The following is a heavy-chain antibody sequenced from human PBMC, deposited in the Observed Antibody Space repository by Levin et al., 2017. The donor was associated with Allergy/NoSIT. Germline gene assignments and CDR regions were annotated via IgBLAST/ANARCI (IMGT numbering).Heavy chain of an antibody. V-gene: IGHV4-34*01. CDR1: GGSFSGYY. CDR3: ARGRFNGYSSGWASHWYFDL. Sequence: PSETLSLTCAVYGGSFSGYYWSWIRQPPGKGLEWIGEINHSGSTNYNPSLKSRVTISVDTSKNQFSLKLSSVTAADTAVYYCARGRFNGYSSGWASHWYFDLWGRGTLVTVSS. D-gene: IGHD6-19*01. CDR2: INHSGST. J-gene: IGHJ2*01.